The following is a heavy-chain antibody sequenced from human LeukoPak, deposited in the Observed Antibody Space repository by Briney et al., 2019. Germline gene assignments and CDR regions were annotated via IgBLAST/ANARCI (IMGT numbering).Heavy chain of an antibody. CDR3: ARDREYSSSPPRD. V-gene: IGHV1-18*04. Sequence: GASVKASCKASGYTFTSYYMHWVRQAPGQGLEWMGWISAYNGNTNYAQKLQGRVTMTTDTSTSTAYMELRSLRSDDTAVYYCARDREYSSSPPRDWGQGTLVTVSS. CDR2: ISAYNGNT. D-gene: IGHD6-6*01. J-gene: IGHJ4*02. CDR1: GYTFTSYY.